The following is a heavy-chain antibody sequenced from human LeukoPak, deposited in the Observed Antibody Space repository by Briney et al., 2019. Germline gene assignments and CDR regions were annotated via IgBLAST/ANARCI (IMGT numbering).Heavy chain of an antibody. CDR3: AGAIAVAYYFDY. J-gene: IGHJ4*02. CDR1: GFTFSSYS. D-gene: IGHD6-19*01. CDR2: IYSGGST. Sequence: PGGSLRLSCAASGFTFSSYSMNWVRQAPGKGLEWVSLIYSGGSTYYADAVKGRFTISRDNAKNTLYLQMNSLRAEDTAVYYCAGAIAVAYYFDYWGQGTLVTVSS. V-gene: IGHV3-66*01.